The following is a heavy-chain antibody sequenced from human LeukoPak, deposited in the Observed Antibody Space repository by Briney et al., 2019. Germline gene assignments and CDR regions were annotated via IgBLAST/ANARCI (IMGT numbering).Heavy chain of an antibody. D-gene: IGHD3-22*01. Sequence: PSETLSLTCAVYGGSFSGYYWSWIRQPPGKGLEWIGEINHSGSTNYNPSLKSRVTISVDTSKNQFSLKLSSVTAADTAVYYCARHQRRYYYDSSGYYPSAPDYWGQGTLVTVSS. J-gene: IGHJ4*02. V-gene: IGHV4-34*01. CDR1: GGSFSGYY. CDR2: INHSGST. CDR3: ARHQRRYYYDSSGYYPSAPDY.